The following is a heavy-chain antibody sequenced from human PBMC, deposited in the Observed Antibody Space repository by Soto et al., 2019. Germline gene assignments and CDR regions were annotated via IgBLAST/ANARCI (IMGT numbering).Heavy chain of an antibody. Sequence: QVQLVQSGAEVKKPGSSVKVSCKASGGTFSSYAISWVRQAPGQGLEWMGGIIPIFGTANYAQKFQGRVTXXAXEXXSTAYRELSSLRSEDTAVYYGARGGRMTLRGWVDPWGQGTLVTVSS. CDR1: GGTFSSYA. V-gene: IGHV1-69*12. CDR3: ARGGRMTLRGWVDP. CDR2: IIPIFGTA. J-gene: IGHJ5*02. D-gene: IGHD3-10*01.